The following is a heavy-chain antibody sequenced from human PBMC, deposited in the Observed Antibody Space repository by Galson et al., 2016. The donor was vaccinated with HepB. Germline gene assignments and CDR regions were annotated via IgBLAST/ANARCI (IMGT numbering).Heavy chain of an antibody. D-gene: IGHD3-10*01. V-gene: IGHV6-1*01. CDR1: GDSVSSNSAA. Sequence: CAISGDSVSSNSAAWNWIRQSSSRGLEWLGRTYYRSKWYNDYAVSVKSRISIKPDTSKNQFSLHLNSVNPEDTAVYYCARVPFRGDSYRDAFDIWGQGIMVTVSP. CDR3: ARVPFRGDSYRDAFDI. CDR2: TYYRSKWYN. J-gene: IGHJ3*02.